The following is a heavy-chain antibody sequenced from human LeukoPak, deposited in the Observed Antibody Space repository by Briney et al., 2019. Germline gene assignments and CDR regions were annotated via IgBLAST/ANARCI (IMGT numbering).Heavy chain of an antibody. J-gene: IGHJ5*02. CDR3: ARVRVNYYDSSGYRDNWFDP. V-gene: IGHV1-69*13. Sequence: SVKVSCKASGGTFSSYAISWVRQAPGQGLEWMGGIIPIFGTANYAQKFQGRVTITADESTSTAYMELSSLRSEDTAVYYCARVRVNYYDSSGYRDNWFDPWGQGTLVTVSS. CDR2: IIPIFGTA. D-gene: IGHD3-22*01. CDR1: GGTFSSYA.